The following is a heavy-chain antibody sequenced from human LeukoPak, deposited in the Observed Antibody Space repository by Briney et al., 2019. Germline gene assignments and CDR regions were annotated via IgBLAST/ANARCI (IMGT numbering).Heavy chain of an antibody. CDR2: ISGSGGST. D-gene: IGHD2-21*01. V-gene: IGHV3-23*01. CDR1: GFTFSNNA. J-gene: IGHJ3*02. CDR3: ARGRLRVIDAFDI. Sequence: GGSLRLSCAASGFTFSNNALSWVRQPPGKGLEWISVISGSGGSTYYADSVKGRFTISRDNTKNTLHLQMDSLRAGDTAVYYCARGRLRVIDAFDIWGQGTMVTVSS.